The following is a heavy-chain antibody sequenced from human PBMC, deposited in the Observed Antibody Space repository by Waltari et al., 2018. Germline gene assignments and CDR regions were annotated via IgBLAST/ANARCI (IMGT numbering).Heavy chain of an antibody. CDR2: FNSDGSSTST. CDR1: GFTFSSNG. CDR3: ARESITAFHIDY. Sequence: EAQLVESGGGLVQPGGSLRLSCAASGFTFSSNGMHWVRQAPGKGLVWVSRFNSDGSSTSTSYADSVEGRFTISRDNAKNTLFLQMNSLRVEDTAVYYCARESITAFHIDYWGQGTLVTVSS. J-gene: IGHJ4*02. D-gene: IGHD6-6*01. V-gene: IGHV3-74*01.